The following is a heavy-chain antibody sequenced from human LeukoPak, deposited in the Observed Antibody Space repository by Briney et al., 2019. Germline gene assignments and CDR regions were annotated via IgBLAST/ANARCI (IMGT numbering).Heavy chain of an antibody. CDR3: AREGGYYYDSSAPDY. Sequence: GGSLRLSCAASGFTVSSNYMSWVRQAPGKGLEWVSVIYSGGSTYYADSVKGRFTISRDNSKNTLYLQMNSLRAEDTAVYYCAREGGYYYDSSAPDYWGQGTLVTVSS. V-gene: IGHV3-66*02. CDR1: GFTVSSNY. D-gene: IGHD3-22*01. J-gene: IGHJ4*02. CDR2: IYSGGST.